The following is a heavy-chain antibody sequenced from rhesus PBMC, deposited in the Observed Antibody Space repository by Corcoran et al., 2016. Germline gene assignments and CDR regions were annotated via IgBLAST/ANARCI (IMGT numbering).Heavy chain of an antibody. J-gene: IGHJ6*01. CDR2: INSGGGST. CDR1: GFTFSSYG. CDR3: AKDRGSYYYYGLES. Sequence: VETGGGLVQPGGSLKLSCAASGFTFSSYGMNWVRQAPGKGLEWVSAINSGGGSTYYADSVKGRFTISRDNSKNTLSLQMNSLRAEDTAVYYSAKDRGSYYYYGLESWGQGVVVTVSS. D-gene: IGHD3-16*01. V-gene: IGHV3S5*01.